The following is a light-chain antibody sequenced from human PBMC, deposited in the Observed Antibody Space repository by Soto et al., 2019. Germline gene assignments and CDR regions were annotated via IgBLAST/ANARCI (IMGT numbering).Light chain of an antibody. Sequence: DIQMTQSPSTLSASVGDRVIMTCRASQSISGWLAWYQQKPGIAPKLLIYKASTLQSGVATRFSGSGSGTEFTLIISGLQPEDSATYYCQQYTNTNNPWMFGQGTKVNIK. CDR2: KAS. V-gene: IGKV1-5*03. CDR1: QSISGW. J-gene: IGKJ1*01. CDR3: QQYTNTNNPWM.